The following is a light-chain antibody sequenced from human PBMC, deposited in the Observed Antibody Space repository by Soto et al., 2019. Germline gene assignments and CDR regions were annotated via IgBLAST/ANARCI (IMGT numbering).Light chain of an antibody. J-gene: IGLJ1*01. Sequence: SALTQPASVSGSPGQSNTISCTGTSSDVGGYNYVSWYQQHPGKAPKLMIYEVSNRPSGVSNRFSGSKSGNTASLTISGLQAEDEADYYCSSYTSSSTLVFGTGTKLTVL. CDR3: SSYTSSSTLV. CDR2: EVS. CDR1: SSDVGGYNY. V-gene: IGLV2-14*01.